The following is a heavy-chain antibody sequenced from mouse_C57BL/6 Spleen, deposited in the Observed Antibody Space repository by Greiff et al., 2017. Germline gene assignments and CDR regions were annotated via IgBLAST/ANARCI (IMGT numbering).Heavy chain of an antibody. V-gene: IGHV1-64*01. D-gene: IGHD1-1*01. J-gene: IGHJ4*01. Sequence: VQLVQSGAELVKPGASVKLSCKASGYTFSSYGMHWVKQSPGKGLEWIGMINPNSGSTNYNEKVKRKATLTVDKSYSTTYMQLSSLTSEDSAVYFCASAGLRIDYWGQGTSVTVSS. CDR1: GYTFSSYG. CDR3: ASAGLRIDY. CDR2: INPNSGST.